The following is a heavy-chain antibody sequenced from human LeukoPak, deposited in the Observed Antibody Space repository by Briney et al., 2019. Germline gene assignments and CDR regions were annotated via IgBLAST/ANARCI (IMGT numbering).Heavy chain of an antibody. J-gene: IGHJ4*02. CDR1: GYTFTSYG. V-gene: IGHV1-18*01. CDR3: ANPRYDSSGYYYVD. Sequence: GASVKVSCKASGYTFTSYGISWVRQAPGQGLEWMGRISAYNGNTNYAQKLQGRVTITRDTSASTAYMELSSLRSEDTAVYYCANPRYDSSGYYYVDWGQGTLVTVSS. D-gene: IGHD3-22*01. CDR2: ISAYNGNT.